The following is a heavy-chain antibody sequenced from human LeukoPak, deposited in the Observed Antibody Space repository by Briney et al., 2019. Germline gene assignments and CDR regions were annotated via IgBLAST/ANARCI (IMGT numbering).Heavy chain of an antibody. CDR3: AKTKITLIVVANPNSGALDI. D-gene: IGHD3-22*01. CDR1: GFTFSSYA. Sequence: GGSLRLSCAASGFTFSSYAMNWVRQAPGKGLEWVSVISTSGDSIYYADAVKGRFTISRDNSKNTVYLQMNSLRAEDTAVYYCAKTKITLIVVANPNSGALDIWGQGTMVTVSS. J-gene: IGHJ3*02. V-gene: IGHV3-23*01. CDR2: ISTSGDSI.